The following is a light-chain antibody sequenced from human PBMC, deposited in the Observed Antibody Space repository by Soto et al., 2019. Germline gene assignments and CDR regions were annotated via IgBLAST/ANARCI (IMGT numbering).Light chain of an antibody. CDR1: TSDVGDYNL. CDR3: CSYAGTNTFVV. V-gene: IGLV2-23*01. Sequence: QSALTQPASVSGSPGQSITISCTGSTSDVGDYNLVSWYQQHPGKAPKLIIYEGNKRPSGVSDRFSGSKSGITASLTISGLQAEDEADYHCCSYAGTNTFVVFGGGTKVTVL. CDR2: EGN. J-gene: IGLJ2*01.